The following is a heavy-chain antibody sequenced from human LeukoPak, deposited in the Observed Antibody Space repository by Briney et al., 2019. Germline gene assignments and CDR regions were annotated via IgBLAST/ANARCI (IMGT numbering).Heavy chain of an antibody. CDR1: GGTFSSYA. Sequence: SVKVSRTASGGTFSSYAISWVRQAPGQGLEWMGGIIPIFGTANYAQKFQGRVTITADESTSTAYMELSSLRSEDTAVYYCARTGRGPPSKVVRLLGAFDIWGQGTMVTVSS. V-gene: IGHV1-69*13. CDR2: IIPIFGTA. D-gene: IGHD5-12*01. J-gene: IGHJ3*02. CDR3: ARTGRGPPSKVVRLLGAFDI.